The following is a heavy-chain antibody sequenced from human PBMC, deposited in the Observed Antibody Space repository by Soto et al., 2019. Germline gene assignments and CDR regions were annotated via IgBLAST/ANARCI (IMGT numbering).Heavy chain of an antibody. J-gene: IGHJ4*02. CDR2: IYSGGST. CDR1: GFTVSSNY. CDR3: ARVRSSGWYYFDY. D-gene: IGHD6-19*01. Sequence: EVQLVESGGGLVQPGGSLRLSCAASGFTVSSNYMSWVRQAPGKGLEWVPVIYSGGSTYYADSVKGRFTISRDNSKNTLYLQMDSLRAEDTAVYYCARVRSSGWYYFDYWGQGTLVTVSS. V-gene: IGHV3-66*01.